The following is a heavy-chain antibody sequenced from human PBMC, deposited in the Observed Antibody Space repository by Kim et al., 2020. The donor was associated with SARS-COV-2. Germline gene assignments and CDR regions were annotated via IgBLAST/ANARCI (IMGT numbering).Heavy chain of an antibody. Sequence: SVKVSCKASGGTFSSYAISWVRQAPGQGLEWMGGIIPIFGTANYAQKFQGRVTITADKSTSTAYMELSSLRSEDTAVYYCASGGQLRAQAFDIWGQGTMVTVSS. D-gene: IGHD1-26*01. CDR3: ASGGQLRAQAFDI. CDR2: IIPIFGTA. J-gene: IGHJ3*02. V-gene: IGHV1-69*06. CDR1: GGTFSSYA.